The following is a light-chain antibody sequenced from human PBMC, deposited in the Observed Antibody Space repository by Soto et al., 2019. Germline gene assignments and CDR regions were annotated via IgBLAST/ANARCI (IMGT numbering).Light chain of an antibody. CDR3: AAWGDSLNAYV. J-gene: IGLJ1*01. CDR2: SNN. Sequence: QSVLTQPPSASGTPGQRVTISCSGSSSNIGSNTVNWYQQLPGTAPKLLIYSNNQRPSGVPDRFSGSKSGTSASLAISGLQSEDEADYYCAAWGDSLNAYVFAPGTKLTVL. V-gene: IGLV1-44*01. CDR1: SSNIGSNT.